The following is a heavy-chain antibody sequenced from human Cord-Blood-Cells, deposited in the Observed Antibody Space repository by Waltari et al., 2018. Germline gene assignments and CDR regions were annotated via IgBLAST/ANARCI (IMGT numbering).Heavy chain of an antibody. CDR2: IYYSGST. CDR1: GAPISSYS. V-gene: IGHV4-59*01. CDR3: ARADWGYYDSSGYYDY. D-gene: IGHD3-22*01. Sequence: QGQLQESGPGLVKPSETVSPTCPVSGAPISSYSWRWIRLPPGKGLEWIWYIYYSGSTNYNPSLKSRVTISVDTSKNQFSLKLSSVTAADTAVYYCARADWGYYDSSGYYDYWGQGTLVTVSS. J-gene: IGHJ4*02.